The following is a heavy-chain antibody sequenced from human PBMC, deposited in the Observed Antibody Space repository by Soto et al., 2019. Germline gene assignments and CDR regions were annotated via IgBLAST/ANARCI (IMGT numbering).Heavy chain of an antibody. CDR3: AREDFYYGVDV. J-gene: IGHJ6*02. CDR1: GGSVSGGSYY. Sequence: SETLSLTCTVSGGSVSGGSYYWTWIRQPPGKGLEWIGFFSYTGSPNYNPSLKSRVTISADTSKNQFSLKVGSVTAADTAMYYCAREDFYYGVDVWGQGTPVTVSS. CDR2: FSYTGSP. V-gene: IGHV4-61*01.